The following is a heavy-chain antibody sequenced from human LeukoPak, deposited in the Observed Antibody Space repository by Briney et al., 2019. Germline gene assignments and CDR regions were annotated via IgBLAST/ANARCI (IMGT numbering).Heavy chain of an antibody. J-gene: IGHJ3*02. V-gene: IGHV4-38-2*02. CDR2: IYHSGRT. D-gene: IGHD2-15*01. CDR3: ARVGIYCSGGSCYSGGAFDI. Sequence: TSETLSLTCTVSGYSISSGYYWGWIRQPPGKGLEWIGSIYHSGRTFYNPSLKSRVTISVDTSKNQFSLKLSSVTAADTAVYYCARVGIYCSGGSCYSGGAFDIWGQGTMVTVSS. CDR1: GYSISSGYY.